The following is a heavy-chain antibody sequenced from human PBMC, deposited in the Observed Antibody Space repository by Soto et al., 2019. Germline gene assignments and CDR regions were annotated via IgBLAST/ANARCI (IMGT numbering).Heavy chain of an antibody. CDR1: GFTFSSYA. D-gene: IGHD2-2*01. V-gene: IGHV3-23*01. J-gene: IGHJ4*02. Sequence: PGGSLRLSCAASGFTFSSYAMNWVRQAPGKGLEWVSSISVKGDTTNYADSVNGRFTISRDNAKNSLFLQMDNVRVEDTAVYYCARGGRNHPSLNIDYWGQGTLVTVSS. CDR3: ARGGRNHPSLNIDY. CDR2: ISVKGDTT.